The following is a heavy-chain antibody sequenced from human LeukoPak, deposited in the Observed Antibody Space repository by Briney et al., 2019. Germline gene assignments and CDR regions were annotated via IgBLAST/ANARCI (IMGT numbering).Heavy chain of an antibody. CDR3: ASQKGRGYSYGYSFDY. D-gene: IGHD5-18*01. Sequence: ATVKVSCKASGYTFTGYYMHWVRQAPGQGLEWMGWINPNSGGTNYAQKFQGRVTMTRDTSISTAYMELSRLRSDDTAVYYCASQKGRGYSYGYSFDYWGQGTLVTVSS. V-gene: IGHV1-2*02. CDR1: GYTFTGYY. CDR2: INPNSGGT. J-gene: IGHJ4*02.